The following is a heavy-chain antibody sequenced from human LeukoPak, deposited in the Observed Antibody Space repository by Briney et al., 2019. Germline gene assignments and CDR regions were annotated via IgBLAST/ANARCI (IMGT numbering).Heavy chain of an antibody. D-gene: IGHD3-22*01. Sequence: SGGSLRLSCAASGFTFSDYYMSWIRQAPGKGLEWVSYISSSSSYTNYADSVKGRFTISRDNAKTSLYLQMSSLRVEDTAAYYCARGKYYDSSGYFDYWGKGTLVTVSS. CDR1: GFTFSDYY. J-gene: IGHJ4*02. CDR2: ISSSSSYT. V-gene: IGHV3-11*05. CDR3: ARGKYYDSSGYFDY.